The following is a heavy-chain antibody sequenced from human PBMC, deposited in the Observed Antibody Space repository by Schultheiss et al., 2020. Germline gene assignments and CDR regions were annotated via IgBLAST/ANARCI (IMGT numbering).Heavy chain of an antibody. Sequence: SETLSLTCTVSGGSISSYYWSWIRQPPGKGLEWIGYIYYTGSTNYNPSLKSRVTISVDTSKNQFSLKLSSVTAADTAVYYCARQGSTGDFRPFDYWGQGT. CDR1: GGSISSYY. D-gene: IGHD3-3*01. CDR3: ARQGSTGDFRPFDY. CDR2: IYYTGST. J-gene: IGHJ4*02. V-gene: IGHV4-59*08.